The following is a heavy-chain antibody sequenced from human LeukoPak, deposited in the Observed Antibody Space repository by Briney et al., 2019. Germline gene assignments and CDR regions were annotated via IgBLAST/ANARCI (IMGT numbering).Heavy chain of an antibody. CDR1: GGTFISYA. CDR3: ARLNSGYDFAKGNHNWFDP. D-gene: IGHD5-12*01. V-gene: IGHV1-69*13. CDR2: IIPIFGTA. Sequence: ASVKVSCKASGGTFISYAISWVRQAPGQGLEWMGGIIPIFGTANYAQKFQGRVTITADESTSTAYMELSSLRSEDTAVYYCARLNSGYDFAKGNHNWFDPWGQGTLVTVSS. J-gene: IGHJ5*02.